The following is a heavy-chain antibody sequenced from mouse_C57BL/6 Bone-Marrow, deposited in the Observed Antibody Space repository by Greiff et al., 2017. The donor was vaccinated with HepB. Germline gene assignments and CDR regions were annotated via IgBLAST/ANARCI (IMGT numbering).Heavy chain of an antibody. D-gene: IGHD1-1*01. CDR2: FYPGSGSM. CDR1: GYTFTEYT. CDR3: ARHEDRYYGSWAWFAY. Sequence: VQLQQSGAELVKPGASVKLSCKASGYTFTEYTIHWVKQRPGQGLEWIGWFYPGSGSMKYNEKFKDKATLTADKSSSTVYMELSRLTSEDSAVYFCARHEDRYYGSWAWFAYWGQGTLVTVSA. J-gene: IGHJ3*01. V-gene: IGHV1-62-2*01.